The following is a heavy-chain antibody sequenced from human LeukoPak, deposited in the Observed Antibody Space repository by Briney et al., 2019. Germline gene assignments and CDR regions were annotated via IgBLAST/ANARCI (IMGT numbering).Heavy chain of an antibody. V-gene: IGHV4-31*03. CDR1: GGSISSGDYY. D-gene: IGHD2-2*02. J-gene: IGHJ4*02. CDR2: IYYSGST. Sequence: SQTLSLTCTVSGGSISSGDYYWSWIRQHPGKGLEWIGYIYYSGSTYYNPSLKSRVTISVDTSKNQFSLKLSSVTAADTAVYYCARVRLLGYCSSTSCYNYFDYWGQGTLVTVSS. CDR3: ARVRLLGYCSSTSCYNYFDY.